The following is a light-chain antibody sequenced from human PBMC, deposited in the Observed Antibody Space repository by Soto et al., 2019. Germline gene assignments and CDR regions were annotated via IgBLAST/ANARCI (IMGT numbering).Light chain of an antibody. Sequence: SYELTQPPSVSVSPGQTASITCSGDKLGEKYACWYQQKPGQSPVLVIYQDSKRPSGIPERFSSSNSGNTATLTISGTQAMDEADYYCQAWDNSTVVFGGGTKLTVL. V-gene: IGLV3-1*01. CDR2: QDS. CDR3: QAWDNSTVV. J-gene: IGLJ2*01. CDR1: KLGEKY.